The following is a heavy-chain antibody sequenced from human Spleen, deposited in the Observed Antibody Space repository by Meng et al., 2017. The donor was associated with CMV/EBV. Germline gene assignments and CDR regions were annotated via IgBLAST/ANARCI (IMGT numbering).Heavy chain of an antibody. CDR2: ISVSGDII. CDR3: VREHSSLVRGVVQYYGMDV. V-gene: IGHV3-48*03. Sequence: GESLKISCAASGFTLRNYEMNWVRQATGKGLQWVSYISVSGDIIYYADSVKGRFSISRDSAKNSVFLQISGLRAEDTAAYYCVREHSSLVRGVVQYYGMDVWGHGTTVTVSS. D-gene: IGHD3-10*01. J-gene: IGHJ6*02. CDR1: GFTLRNYE.